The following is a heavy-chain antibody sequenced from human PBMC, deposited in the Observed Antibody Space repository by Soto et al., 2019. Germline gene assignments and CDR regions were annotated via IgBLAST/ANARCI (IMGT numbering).Heavy chain of an antibody. CDR2: ISAYNGNT. CDR1: GYTFTSYG. V-gene: IGHV1-18*01. CDR3: ARGCSGGSGSRRFWFDP. Sequence: ASVKVSCKASGYTFTSYGISWVRQAPGQGLEWMGWISAYNGNTNYAQKLQGRVTMTTDTSTSTAYMELRSLRSDDTAVYYCARGCSGGSGSRRFWFDPWGQGTLVTVSS. J-gene: IGHJ5*02. D-gene: IGHD2-15*01.